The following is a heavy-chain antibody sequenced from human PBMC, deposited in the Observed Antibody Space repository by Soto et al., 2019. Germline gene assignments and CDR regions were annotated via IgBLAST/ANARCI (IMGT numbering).Heavy chain of an antibody. J-gene: IGHJ4*02. CDR1: GGSLSGYY. CDR2: FKDGGRT. V-gene: IGHV4-34*01. D-gene: IGHD5-12*01. CDR3: ARGQEGVVATH. Sequence: QVQLQQWGAGLLKPSETLSLNCAVNGGSLSGYYWSWIRQPPGKGLEWIGEFKDGGRTNYSPSLKGRANISSDTSNQQFSPRLYSVPAADTGVYYCARGQEGVVATHWDQGTLVTVSS.